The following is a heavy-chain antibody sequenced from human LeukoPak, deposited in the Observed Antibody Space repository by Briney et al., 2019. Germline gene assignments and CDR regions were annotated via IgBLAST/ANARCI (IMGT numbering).Heavy chain of an antibody. Sequence: PGRSLRLSCAASGFTFSGHSMSWVRQAPGKGLEWVSYISSSSSDIYYADSVKGRFTISRDNAKNSLYLQMNSLRAEDTAVYYCATSTPQHSSGFYWYFDSWGQGTLVTVSS. CDR3: ATSTPQHSSGFYWYFDS. J-gene: IGHJ4*02. V-gene: IGHV3-21*05. CDR2: ISSSSSDI. D-gene: IGHD3-22*01. CDR1: GFTFSGHS.